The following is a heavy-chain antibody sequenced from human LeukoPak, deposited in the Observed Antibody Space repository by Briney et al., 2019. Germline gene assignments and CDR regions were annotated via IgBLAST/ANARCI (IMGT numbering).Heavy chain of an antibody. V-gene: IGHV4-61*02. CDR3: ARGTPYYYDSSGYYYENWFDP. CDR2: IYTSGST. CDR1: GGSISSGSYY. D-gene: IGHD3-22*01. J-gene: IGHJ5*02. Sequence: SETLSLTCTVSGGSISSGSYYWSWIRQPAGKGLEWIGRIYTSGSTNYNPSLKSRVTISVDTSKNQFSLKLSSVTAADTAVYYCARGTPYYYDSSGYYYENWFDPWGQGTLVTVSS.